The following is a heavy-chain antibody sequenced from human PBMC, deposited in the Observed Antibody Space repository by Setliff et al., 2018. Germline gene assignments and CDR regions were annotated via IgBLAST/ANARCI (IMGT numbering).Heavy chain of an antibody. CDR1: GFTFSRYW. J-gene: IGHJ6*02. V-gene: IGHV3-7*01. Sequence: PGGSLRLSCAASGFTFSRYWMSWVRQAPGKGLEWVANIKQDGSEKYYVDSVKGRFTISRDNAKNSLYLQMNSLRAEDTAVYYCARDHAYGSQYYYYYYGMDVWGQGTTVTVSS. D-gene: IGHD3-10*01. CDR2: IKQDGSEK. CDR3: ARDHAYGSQYYYYYYGMDV.